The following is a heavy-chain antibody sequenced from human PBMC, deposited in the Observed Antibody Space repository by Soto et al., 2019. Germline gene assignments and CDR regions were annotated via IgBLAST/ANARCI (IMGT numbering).Heavy chain of an antibody. V-gene: IGHV1-69*02. Sequence: SVKVSCKASGGTFSSYTISWVRQAPGQGLEWMGRIIPILGIANYAQKFQGRVTITADKSTSTAYMELSSLRSEDTALYYCARGGGDRSAPGAFDIWGQGTMVTVSS. CDR3: ARGGGDRSAPGAFDI. CDR1: GGTFSSYT. D-gene: IGHD2-21*01. J-gene: IGHJ3*02. CDR2: IIPILGIA.